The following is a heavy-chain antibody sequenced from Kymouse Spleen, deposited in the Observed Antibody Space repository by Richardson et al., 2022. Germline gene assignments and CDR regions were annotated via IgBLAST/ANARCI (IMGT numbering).Heavy chain of an antibody. Sequence: QVQLQQWGAGLLKPSETLSLTCAVYGGSFSGYYWSWIRQPPGKGLEWIGEINHSGSTNYNPSLKSRVTISVDTSKNQFSLKLSSVTAADTAVYYCARGSAAGDWGSRYAFDIWGQGTMVTVSS. CDR3: ARGSAAGDWGSRYAFDI. CDR2: INHSGST. V-gene: IGHV4-34*01. CDR1: GGSFSGYY. J-gene: IGHJ3*02. D-gene: IGHD6-13*01.